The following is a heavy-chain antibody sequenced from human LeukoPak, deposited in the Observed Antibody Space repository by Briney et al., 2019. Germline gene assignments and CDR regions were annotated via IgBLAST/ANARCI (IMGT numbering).Heavy chain of an antibody. CDR3: ARDFGLAARFDY. J-gene: IGHJ4*02. V-gene: IGHV4-31*03. CDR2: IYYSGST. Sequence: SETLSLTCTVSGGSISSGGYYWSWIRQHPGKGLEWIGYIYYSGSTYYNPSLKSRVTISVDTSKNQFSLKLSSVTAADTAVYYCARDFGLAARFDYWGQGTLVTVSS. CDR1: GGSISSGGYY. D-gene: IGHD6-6*01.